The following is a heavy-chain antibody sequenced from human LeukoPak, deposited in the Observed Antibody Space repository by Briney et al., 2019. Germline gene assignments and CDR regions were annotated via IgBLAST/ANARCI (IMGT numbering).Heavy chain of an antibody. J-gene: IGHJ4*02. Sequence: GGSLRLSCAASGFTFSSYEMNWVRQAPGKGLEWVSYISSSGSTIYYADSVKGRFTVSRDNAKNSLYLQMNSLRAEDTAVYYCARDRGPCVFDYWGQGTPVTVSS. CDR3: ARDRGPCVFDY. CDR2: ISSSGSTI. CDR1: GFTFSSYE. V-gene: IGHV3-48*03.